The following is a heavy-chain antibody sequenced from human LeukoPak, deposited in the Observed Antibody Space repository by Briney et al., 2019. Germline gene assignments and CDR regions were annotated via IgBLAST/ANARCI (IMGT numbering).Heavy chain of an antibody. Sequence: GGSLRLSCAASGFTFSSYAMHWVRQAPGKGLEWVAVISYDGSNKYYADSVKGRFTISRDNSKNTLYLQMNSLRPEDTAVYYCARGGKRALAGTRSPQYFQHWGQGTLVTVSS. J-gene: IGHJ1*01. CDR3: ARGGKRALAGTRSPQYFQH. V-gene: IGHV3-30*04. D-gene: IGHD6-19*01. CDR1: GFTFSSYA. CDR2: ISYDGSNK.